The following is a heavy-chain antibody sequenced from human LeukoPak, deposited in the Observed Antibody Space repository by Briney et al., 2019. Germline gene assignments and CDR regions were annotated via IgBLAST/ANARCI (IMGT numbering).Heavy chain of an antibody. CDR1: GYSISSGYY. Sequence: SETLSLTCAVSGYSISSGYYWGWIRQPPGKGLEWIGSIYHSGSTYYNPSLKSRVTISVDTSKNQFSLKLSSVTAADTAVYYCASQTVWFDPRGQGTLVTVSS. CDR3: ASQTVWFDP. V-gene: IGHV4-38-2*01. J-gene: IGHJ5*02. CDR2: IYHSGST. D-gene: IGHD4-17*01.